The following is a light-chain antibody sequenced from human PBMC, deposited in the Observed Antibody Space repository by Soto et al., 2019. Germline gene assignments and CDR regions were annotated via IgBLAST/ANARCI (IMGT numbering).Light chain of an antibody. CDR1: QGISNY. V-gene: IGKV1D-12*01. Sequence: DIQMTQSPSLVSASVGDRVTITCRASQGISNYLAWYQQTPGKPPKLLISLLSDLQSGVPSRFSGSGSGTDFTLTINSLQPEDFATYYCQQGYSFPLTFGGGTKVEIK. CDR3: QQGYSFPLT. J-gene: IGKJ4*01. CDR2: LLS.